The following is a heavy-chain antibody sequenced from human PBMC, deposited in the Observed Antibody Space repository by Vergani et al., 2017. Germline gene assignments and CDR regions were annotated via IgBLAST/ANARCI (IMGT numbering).Heavy chain of an antibody. D-gene: IGHD3-9*01. J-gene: IGHJ4*02. CDR1: GGSITSSSYY. Sequence: QLHLQESGPGLVKPSETLSLTCTVSGGSITSSSYYWGWIRQPPGKGLEWIGNIYHSGGAYYNPSLKGPVTISVDTSKNQFFLEVTSVTAADTAIYFCARTESFILRYFHWALWGQGTLVTVSS. V-gene: IGHV4-39*01. CDR3: ARTESFILRYFHWAL. CDR2: IYHSGGA.